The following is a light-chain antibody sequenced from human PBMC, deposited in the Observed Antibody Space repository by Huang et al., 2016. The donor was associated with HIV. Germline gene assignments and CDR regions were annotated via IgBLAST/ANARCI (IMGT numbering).Light chain of an antibody. CDR2: WAS. J-gene: IGKJ4*01. CDR3: QQYYSTPLT. V-gene: IGKV4-1*01. Sequence: DIVMTQSPDSLAVSLGEWATINCKSSQSVSYSSNNKNYLAWYQQKPGQPPKLLIYWASTRESGVPDRFSGSGSGTDFTLTISSLQAEDVAVYYCQQYYSTPLTFGGGTKVEIK. CDR1: QSVSYSSNNKNY.